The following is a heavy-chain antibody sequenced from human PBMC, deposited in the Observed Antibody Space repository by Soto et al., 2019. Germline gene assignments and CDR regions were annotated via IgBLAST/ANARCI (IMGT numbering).Heavy chain of an antibody. V-gene: IGHV5-10-1*01. Sequence: GESLKISCKGSGYSFTSYWISWVRQMPGKGLEWVGRIDPIDSYTNYRPSFQGHGTISADKSISTAYLQWSSLKASDPAMYYWARRAHMSRRGETFSYYYYGMDVWGQGTTVTV. CDR1: GYSFTSYW. CDR2: IDPIDSYT. D-gene: IGHD3-16*01. J-gene: IGHJ6*02. CDR3: ARRAHMSRRGETFSYYYYGMDV.